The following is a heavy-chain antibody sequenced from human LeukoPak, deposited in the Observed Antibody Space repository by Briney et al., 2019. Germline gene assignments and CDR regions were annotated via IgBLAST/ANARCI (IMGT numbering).Heavy chain of an antibody. CDR1: GFTVSSNS. CDR2: IYSAGSI. V-gene: IGHV3-53*01. Sequence: PGGSLRLSCTVSGFTVSSNSMSWVRQAPGKGLEWVSFIYSAGSIYYSDSVKGRFTISIDNPKNTLYLQMNSLRAEDTAVYYCARRAGAYTHPYDYWGQGTLVTVSS. J-gene: IGHJ4*02. CDR3: ARRAGAYTHPYDY. D-gene: IGHD3-16*01.